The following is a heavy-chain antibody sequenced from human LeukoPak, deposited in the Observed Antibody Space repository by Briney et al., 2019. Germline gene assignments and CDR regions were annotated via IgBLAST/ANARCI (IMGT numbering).Heavy chain of an antibody. Sequence: GWSLRLSCAASGFTFSSYSMNWVRQAPGKGLEGVSSISSSSSYIYYADSVKGRFTISRDNAKNSLYLQMNSLRAEDTAVYYCARGSVGAYDFWSGYYDYWGQGTLVTVSS. CDR2: ISSSSSYI. CDR1: GFTFSSYS. J-gene: IGHJ4*02. D-gene: IGHD3-3*01. CDR3: ARGSVGAYDFWSGYYDY. V-gene: IGHV3-21*01.